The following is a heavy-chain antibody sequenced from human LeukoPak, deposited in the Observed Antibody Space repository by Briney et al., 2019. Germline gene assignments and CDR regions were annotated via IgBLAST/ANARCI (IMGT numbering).Heavy chain of an antibody. CDR3: ARESSGWYHDY. D-gene: IGHD6-19*01. CDR2: ICSSGST. J-gene: IGHJ4*02. V-gene: IGHV4-4*07. CDR1: GGSISTYY. Sequence: SETLSLTCTVSGGSISTYYWTWIRQPAGRGLEWLGRICSSGSTNYNPSLKSRVTMSVDTSKNQFSLKLSSVTAADTAVYYCARESSGWYHDYWGQGTLVTVSS.